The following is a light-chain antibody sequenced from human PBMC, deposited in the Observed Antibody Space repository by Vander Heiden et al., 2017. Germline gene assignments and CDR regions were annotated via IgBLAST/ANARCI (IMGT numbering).Light chain of an antibody. CDR2: GAS. V-gene: IGKV3-15*01. CDR1: QSVSSN. CDR3: QQDNNWPLWT. J-gene: IGKJ1*01. Sequence: EIVMTQSPATLSVSPGERATLSCRASQSVSSNLAWYQQKPGQAPRLLIYGASTRATGIPARFSGSGYGTEFTRTISSRQSEDFAVYYCQQDNNWPLWTFGQGTKVEIK.